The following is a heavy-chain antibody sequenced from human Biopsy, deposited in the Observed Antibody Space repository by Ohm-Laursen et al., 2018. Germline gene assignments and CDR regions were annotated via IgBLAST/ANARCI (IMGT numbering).Heavy chain of an antibody. CDR1: GGSIISYY. CDR2: VYNGGIT. J-gene: IGHJ5*02. V-gene: IGHV4-59*01. Sequence: SETLSLTWSVSGGSIISYYWTWIRQPPGKGLEWIGHVYNGGITNYNPSLKSRVTISKDTSKNQFSLQVNSVTAADTAVYYCARTPRDSFWSGSYKRGLWFDPWGQGTLVNVSS. D-gene: IGHD3-3*01. CDR3: ARTPRDSFWSGSYKRGLWFDP.